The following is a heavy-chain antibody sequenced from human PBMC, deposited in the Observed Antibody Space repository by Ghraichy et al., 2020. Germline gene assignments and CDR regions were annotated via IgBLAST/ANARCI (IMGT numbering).Heavy chain of an antibody. CDR1: GFSFSAYW. J-gene: IGHJ4*02. CDR2: INSDESST. D-gene: IGHD3-22*01. V-gene: IGHV3-74*01. Sequence: GESLKISCAASGFSFSAYWMHWVRQVPGKGLVWVSRINSDESSTRYADTVKGRFTISRDNAKNTLFLQMNSLRADDTAVYYCARGLTLDTSGFYTDYWGQGTLVTVSS. CDR3: ARGLTLDTSGFYTDY.